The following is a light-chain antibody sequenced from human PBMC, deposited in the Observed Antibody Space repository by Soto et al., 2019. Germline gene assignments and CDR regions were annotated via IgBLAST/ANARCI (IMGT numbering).Light chain of an antibody. CDR1: QSISSW. CDR2: DAS. J-gene: IGKJ1*01. Sequence: DIQMTQSPSTLSASVGDRVTITCRASQSISSWLAWYQQKPGKAPKLLIYDASSLESGVPSRISGSGSGTEFTLTISSLQPDDFSAYYCQQYNSYPLTFGQGTKVEIK. V-gene: IGKV1-5*01. CDR3: QQYNSYPLT.